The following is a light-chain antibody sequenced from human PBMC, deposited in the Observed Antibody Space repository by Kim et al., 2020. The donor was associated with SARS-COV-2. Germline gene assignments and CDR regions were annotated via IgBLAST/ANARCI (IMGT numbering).Light chain of an antibody. J-gene: IGLJ2*01. CDR3: QAWDSSIVV. CDR2: QDS. CDR1: KLGDKY. V-gene: IGLV3-1*01. Sequence: VSPGQTGSITCSGDKLGDKYASWYQQKPGQSPVLVIYQDSKRPSGIPERFSGSNSGNAATLTISGTQAMDEADYYCQAWDSSIVVFGGGTQLTVL.